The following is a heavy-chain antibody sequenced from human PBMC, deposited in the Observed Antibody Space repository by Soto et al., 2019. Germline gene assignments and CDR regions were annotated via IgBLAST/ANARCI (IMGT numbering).Heavy chain of an antibody. V-gene: IGHV3-74*01. Sequence: GGSLRLSCAAPGFTFSSYWMHWVRQAPGKGLVWVSRINSDGSSTSYADSVKGRFTISRDNAKNTLYLQMNSLRAEDTAVYYCARVAPRSYYYYYGMDVWGQGTTVTVSS. CDR3: ARVAPRSYYYYYGMDV. CDR2: INSDGSST. J-gene: IGHJ6*02. CDR1: GFTFSSYW.